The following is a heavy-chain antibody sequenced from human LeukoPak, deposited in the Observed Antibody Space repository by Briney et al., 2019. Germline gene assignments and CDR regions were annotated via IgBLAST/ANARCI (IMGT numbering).Heavy chain of an antibody. Sequence: PSETLSLTCTVSGGSISSSNHYWGWIRQPPGKGLEWIGSIYYSGSTYYNPSLKSRVTISVDTSKNQFSLKLSSVTAADTAVYYCARANYYDSSGLRYWGRGTLVTVSS. J-gene: IGHJ4*02. V-gene: IGHV4-39*07. CDR2: IYYSGST. CDR1: GGSISSSNHY. CDR3: ARANYYDSSGLRY. D-gene: IGHD3-22*01.